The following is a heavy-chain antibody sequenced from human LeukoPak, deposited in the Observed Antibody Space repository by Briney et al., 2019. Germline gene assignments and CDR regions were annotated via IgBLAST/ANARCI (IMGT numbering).Heavy chain of an antibody. CDR2: ISGSSSSYI. V-gene: IGHV3-21*01. D-gene: IGHD1-26*01. CDR1: GFAFSTYG. Sequence: PGGSLRLSCAASGFAFSTYGMNWVRQAPGKGLEWVSSISGSSSSYIYYADSVKGRFTISRDNAKNSLYLQMNRLRAEDTALYYWARDDLKIVPVRGRGGGREGKHYYYRAVGGKGTTVTVSS. CDR3: ARDDLKIVPVRGRGGGREGKHYYYRAV. J-gene: IGHJ6*03.